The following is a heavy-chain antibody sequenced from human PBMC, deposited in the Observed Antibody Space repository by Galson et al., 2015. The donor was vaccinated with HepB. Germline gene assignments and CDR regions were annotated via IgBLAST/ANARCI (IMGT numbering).Heavy chain of an antibody. D-gene: IGHD3-10*01. Sequence: SVKVSCKASGYTFTGYYMHWVRQAPGQGLEWMGRINPNSGGTNYAQKFQGRVTMTRDTSISTAYMELSRLRSDDTAVYYCARAVEPMVRGVIPNPAFDYWGQGTLVTVSS. CDR2: INPNSGGT. V-gene: IGHV1-2*06. J-gene: IGHJ4*02. CDR3: ARAVEPMVRGVIPNPAFDY. CDR1: GYTFTGYY.